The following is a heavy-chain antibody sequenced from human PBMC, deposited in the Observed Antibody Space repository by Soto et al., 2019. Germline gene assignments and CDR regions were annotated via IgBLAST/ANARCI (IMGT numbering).Heavy chain of an antibody. D-gene: IGHD3-10*01. Sequence: QVQLVESGGGVVQPGRSLRLFCAVSGFNFSNYGMHWVRQAPGKGLEWVAVIWYDGSNKYYIDSVKGRFTISRDNSKNTLYLQMDSLRAEDTALYYCARNGEMASTCQLWGQGTLVTVSS. J-gene: IGHJ1*01. CDR1: GFNFSNYG. CDR2: IWYDGSNK. CDR3: ARNGEMASTCQL. V-gene: IGHV3-33*03.